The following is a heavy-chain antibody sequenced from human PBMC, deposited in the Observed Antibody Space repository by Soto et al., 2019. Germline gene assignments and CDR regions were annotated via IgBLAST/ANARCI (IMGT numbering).Heavy chain of an antibody. D-gene: IGHD6-19*01. CDR2: ISYDGSNK. CDR1: GFTFSSYA. Sequence: PGGSLRLSCAASGFTFSSYAMHWVRQAPGKGLEWVAVISYDGSNKYYADSVKGRFTISRDNSKNTLYLQMNSLRAEDTAVYYCAGCIAVAGPLKWFHPSGKGPLVTVSS. V-gene: IGHV3-30-3*01. CDR3: AGCIAVAGPLKWFHP. J-gene: IGHJ5*02.